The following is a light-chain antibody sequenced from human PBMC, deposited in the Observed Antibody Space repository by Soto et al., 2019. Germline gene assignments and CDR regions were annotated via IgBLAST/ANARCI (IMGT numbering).Light chain of an antibody. CDR2: DAS. Sequence: IVLTQSPATLSLSPGERATFSCRASQSVRTSLAWYQHKPGQAPRLLIYDASNRATGIPARFSGSGSGTDFTLTISSLESEDFAVYYCQPRSNWPPITFGQGTRLEIK. J-gene: IGKJ5*01. CDR3: QPRSNWPPIT. CDR1: QSVRTS. V-gene: IGKV3-11*01.